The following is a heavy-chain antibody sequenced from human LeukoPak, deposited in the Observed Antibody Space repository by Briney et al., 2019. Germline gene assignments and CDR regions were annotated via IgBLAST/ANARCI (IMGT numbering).Heavy chain of an antibody. CDR1: GDSVTNHY. D-gene: IGHD6-19*01. CDR2: IYYTGSGST. Sequence: PSETLSLTCIVSGDSVTNHYWSWIRQPPGKGLEWIGYIYYTGSGSTSNNPSLKSRVTISVDTSKNQFSLNLKSVTAADTAVYFCARHAVYAGSGWAFDYWGQGTLVTVFS. CDR3: ARHAVYAGSGWAFDY. J-gene: IGHJ4*02. V-gene: IGHV4-59*08.